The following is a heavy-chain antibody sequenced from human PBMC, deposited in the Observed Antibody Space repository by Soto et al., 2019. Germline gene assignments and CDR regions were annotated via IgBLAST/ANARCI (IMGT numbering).Heavy chain of an antibody. V-gene: IGHV4-34*01. Sequence: PSETLSLTCAVYGGSFSGYYGSWIRQPPGKGLEWIGEISHSGSTNYIPSLKSRVTISADTSKDQFSLKLSSVTAADTAVYYCARSVDPWGQGTLVTVSS. CDR3: ARSVDP. J-gene: IGHJ5*02. CDR2: ISHSGST. CDR1: GGSFSGYY.